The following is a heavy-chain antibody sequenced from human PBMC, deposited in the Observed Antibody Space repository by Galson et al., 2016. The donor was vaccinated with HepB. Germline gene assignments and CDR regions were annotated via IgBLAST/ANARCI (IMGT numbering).Heavy chain of an antibody. Sequence: SLRLSCAASGFTFSSYAMSWVRQAPGKGLDWVSSIRDTGGTTYYADSVKGRFTISRDNSRNTLYLQMDSLRAEDTAVYYCAKCTPNTGGCMDVWGEGTAVTVSS. J-gene: IGHJ6*03. CDR3: AKCTPNTGGCMDV. CDR1: GFTFSSYA. CDR2: IRDTGGTT. V-gene: IGHV3-23*01. D-gene: IGHD1-14*01.